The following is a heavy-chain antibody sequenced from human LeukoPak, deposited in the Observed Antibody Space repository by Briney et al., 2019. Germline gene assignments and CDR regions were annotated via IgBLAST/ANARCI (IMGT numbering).Heavy chain of an antibody. D-gene: IGHD6-13*01. CDR2: IYSGGST. Sequence: GGSLRLSCAASEFSVGSNYMTWVRQAPGKGLEWVSLIYSGGSTYYADSVKGRFTISRDNSKNTLYLQMNSLRAEDTAVYYCAKDPRRYSRTGGYFDYWGQGTLVTVSS. J-gene: IGHJ4*02. CDR3: AKDPRRYSRTGGYFDY. V-gene: IGHV3-66*01. CDR1: EFSVGSNY.